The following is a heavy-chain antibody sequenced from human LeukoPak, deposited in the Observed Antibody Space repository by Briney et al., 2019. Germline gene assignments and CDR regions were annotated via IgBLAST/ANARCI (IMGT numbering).Heavy chain of an antibody. CDR3: AGAPAGSLSWQSPLDY. Sequence: SETLSLTCTVSGGSISSNNYYWGWLRQPPGTGRQWIGSISYGGSAHYNPSPKSRVTISVDTSKNLLSLKLISVTAADTAVYYCAGAPAGSLSWQSPLDYWGQGTLVTVSS. CDR2: ISYGGSA. D-gene: IGHD2-2*01. J-gene: IGHJ4*02. CDR1: GGSISSNNYY. V-gene: IGHV4-39*02.